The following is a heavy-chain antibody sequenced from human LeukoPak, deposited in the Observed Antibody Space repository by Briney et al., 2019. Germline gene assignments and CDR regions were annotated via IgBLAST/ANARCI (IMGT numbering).Heavy chain of an antibody. CDR2: IIPIFGTA. V-gene: IGHV1-69*13. CDR3: ARDGLDYYDSSGYSFDY. J-gene: IGHJ4*02. D-gene: IGHD3-22*01. Sequence: SVRVSCKASGGTFSSYAISWVRQAPGQGLEWMGGIIPIFGTANYAQKFQGRVTITADESTSTAYMELSSLRSEDTAVYYCARDGLDYYDSSGYSFDYWGQGTLVTVSS. CDR1: GGTFSSYA.